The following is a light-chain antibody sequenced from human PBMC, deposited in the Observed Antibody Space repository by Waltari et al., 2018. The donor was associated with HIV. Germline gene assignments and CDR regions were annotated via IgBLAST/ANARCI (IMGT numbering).Light chain of an antibody. CDR2: WAS. CDR1: RTVFYNRNY. J-gene: IGKJ4*01. CDR3: QQYYTLRSS. Sequence: DIVMTQSPDSLTVSLGARATFYCTSSRTVFYNRNYLAWYQKKPGQAPKVLIYWASTRALGVPDRFSGSGSGTDLSLTISRVQADDVAIYYCQQYYTLRSSFGGGTKIEI. V-gene: IGKV4-1*01.